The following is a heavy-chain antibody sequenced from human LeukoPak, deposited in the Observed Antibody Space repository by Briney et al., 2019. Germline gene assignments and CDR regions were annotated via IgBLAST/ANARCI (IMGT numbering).Heavy chain of an antibody. CDR2: ISGSGGST. V-gene: IGHV3-23*01. CDR1: GFTFSSYG. CDR3: AKRAVPAATEGGYYYYYMDV. D-gene: IGHD2-2*01. J-gene: IGHJ6*03. Sequence: GGSLRLSCAASGFTFSSYGMSWVRQAPGKGLEWVSAISGSGGSTYYADSVKGRFTISRDNSKNTLYLQMNSLRAEDTAVYYCAKRAVPAATEGGYYYYYMDVWGKGTTVTVSS.